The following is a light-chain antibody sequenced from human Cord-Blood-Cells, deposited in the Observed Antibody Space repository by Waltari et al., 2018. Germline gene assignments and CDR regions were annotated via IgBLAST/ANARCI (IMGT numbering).Light chain of an antibody. CDR1: RSDGGSYNL. J-gene: IGLJ3*02. V-gene: IGLV2-23*02. CDR2: EVS. CDR3: CSYAGSSTV. Sequence: QSALTQPASVSGSPGQSITISRTGTRSDGGSYNLVSWYQQPPGKAPKLMIYEVSKRPSWVSNRFSGSKSGNTASLTSSGLQAEDEADYYCCSYAGSSTVFGGGTKLTVL.